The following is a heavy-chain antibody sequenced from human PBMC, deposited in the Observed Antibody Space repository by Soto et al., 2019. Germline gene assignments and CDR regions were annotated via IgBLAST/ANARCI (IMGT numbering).Heavy chain of an antibody. D-gene: IGHD2-15*01. V-gene: IGHV3-23*01. CDR2: ISGSGGST. J-gene: IGHJ5*02. CDR3: AKAYCSGGSCYSFWFDP. Sequence: GGSLRLSCAASGFTFSSYAMSWVRQAPGKGLEWVSAISGSGGSTYYADSVKGRFTISRDNSKNKLYLQMNSLRAEDTAVYYCAKAYCSGGSCYSFWFDPWGQGTLVTVSS. CDR1: GFTFSSYA.